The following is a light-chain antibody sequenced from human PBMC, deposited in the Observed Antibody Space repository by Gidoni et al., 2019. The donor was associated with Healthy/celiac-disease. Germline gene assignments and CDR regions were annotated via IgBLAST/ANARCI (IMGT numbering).Light chain of an antibody. CDR2: ENN. Sequence: QSVLTTPPSVSAAPGQKVNISCSGSRSNIGNNYVSWYQQLPGTAPKLLIYENNKRPSGIPDRFSGSKSGTSATLGITGLQTGDEADYYCGTWDSSLSAVVFGGGTKLTVL. CDR3: GTWDSSLSAVV. V-gene: IGLV1-51*02. J-gene: IGLJ2*01. CDR1: RSNIGNNY.